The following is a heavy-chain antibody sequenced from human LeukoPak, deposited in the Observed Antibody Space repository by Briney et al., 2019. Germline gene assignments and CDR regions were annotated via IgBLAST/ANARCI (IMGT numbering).Heavy chain of an antibody. D-gene: IGHD2-8*01. Sequence: GGSLRVSRVPSLFFLSSYAMCWVRQDPREGLEGVSTICGSVGSTYYAHSLRGRVTISRDNSKDTVYLQMNMIRAEDTAVYYCAKDRSCINDVCHGDFDYWGQGTLVTVSS. CDR2: ICGSVGST. V-gene: IGHV3-23*01. CDR1: LFFLSSYA. CDR3: AKDRSCINDVCHGDFDY. J-gene: IGHJ4*02.